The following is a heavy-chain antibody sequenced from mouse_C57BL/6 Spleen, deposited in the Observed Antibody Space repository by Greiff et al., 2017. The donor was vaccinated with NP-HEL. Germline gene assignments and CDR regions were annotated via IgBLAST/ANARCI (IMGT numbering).Heavy chain of an antibody. D-gene: IGHD2-3*01. CDR2: IYPGNSDT. J-gene: IGHJ1*03. Sequence: VQLQQSGTVLARPGASVKMSCKTSGYTFTSYWMHWVKQRPGQGLEWIGAIYPGNSDTSYNQKFKGKAKLTAVTSASTAYMELSSLTNEDSAVYYCTRERSLDGYYEYFDVWGTGTTVTVSS. CDR1: GYTFTSYW. CDR3: TRERSLDGYYEYFDV. V-gene: IGHV1-5*01.